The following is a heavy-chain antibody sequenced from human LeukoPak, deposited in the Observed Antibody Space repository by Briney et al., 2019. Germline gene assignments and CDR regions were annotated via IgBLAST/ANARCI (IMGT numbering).Heavy chain of an antibody. CDR1: GGSVSSSSYY. Sequence: SETLSLTCTVSGGSVSSSSYYWGWIRQPPGKGLEWIGSIYYSGSTYYNPSLKSRVTISVDTSKNQFSLKLSSVTAADTAVYYCARVLQQWLVDPWGQGTLVTVSS. V-gene: IGHV4-39*07. D-gene: IGHD6-19*01. CDR2: IYYSGST. CDR3: ARVLQQWLVDP. J-gene: IGHJ5*02.